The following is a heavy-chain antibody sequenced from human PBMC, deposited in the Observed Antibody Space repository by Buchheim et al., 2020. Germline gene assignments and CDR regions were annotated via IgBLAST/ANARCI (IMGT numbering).Heavy chain of an antibody. V-gene: IGHV3-15*01. CDR3: AWMTTVTTINY. J-gene: IGHJ4*02. Sequence: EVQLVESGGGLVKPGGSLRLSCGTSGFTFIKAWMSWVRQAPGKGPEWVGYIRSKGSGGTTDYAAPVKRRFAISRDDSLNTVYLQMDSLKTEDTAVYYCAWMTTVTTINYWGQGTL. CDR2: IRSKGSGGTT. CDR1: GFTFIKAW. D-gene: IGHD4-11*01.